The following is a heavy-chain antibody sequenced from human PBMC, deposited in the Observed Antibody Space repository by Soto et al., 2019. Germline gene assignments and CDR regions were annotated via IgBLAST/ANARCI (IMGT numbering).Heavy chain of an antibody. CDR2: IYYSGST. Sequence: PSETLSLTCTVSGGSISSSSYYWGWIRQPPRKGLEWIGSIYYSGSTYYNPSLKSRVTISVDRSKNQFSLKLSSVTAADTAVYYCARERPDGSRLDPWGQGTLVTVSS. J-gene: IGHJ5*02. CDR1: GGSISSSSYY. V-gene: IGHV4-39*02. D-gene: IGHD6-13*01. CDR3: ARERPDGSRLDP.